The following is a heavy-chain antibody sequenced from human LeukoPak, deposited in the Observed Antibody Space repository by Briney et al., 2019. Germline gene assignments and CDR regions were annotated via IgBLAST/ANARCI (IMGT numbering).Heavy chain of an antibody. CDR3: AAGVYSIYFDY. CDR2: IYYSGST. CDR1: GGSISSYY. V-gene: IGHV4-59*01. D-gene: IGHD4-11*01. Sequence: SETLSLTCTVSGGSISSYYWSWIRQPPGKGLEWIGYIYYSGSTNYNPSLKGRVTISVDTSKNQFSLKLSSVTAADTAVYYCAAGVYSIYFDYWGQGTLVTVSS. J-gene: IGHJ4*02.